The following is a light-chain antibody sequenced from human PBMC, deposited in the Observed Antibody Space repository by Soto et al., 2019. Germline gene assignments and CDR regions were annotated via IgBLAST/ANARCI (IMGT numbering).Light chain of an antibody. Sequence: QSALTQPPSASGSPGQSVTISCTGTSSDVGGYDYVSWYQQYPGKAPKLMIYEVSKRPSGVPDRFSGSKSGNTASLTVSGLQADDEADYCCSSYAGSNEGVFGTGTKVTVL. CDR2: EVS. J-gene: IGLJ1*01. CDR1: SSDVGGYDY. CDR3: SSYAGSNEGV. V-gene: IGLV2-8*01.